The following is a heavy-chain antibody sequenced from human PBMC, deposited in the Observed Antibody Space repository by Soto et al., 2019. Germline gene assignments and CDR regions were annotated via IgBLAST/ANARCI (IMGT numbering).Heavy chain of an antibody. CDR1: GGSISSYY. CDR3: ARAKTTMIVPEDF. V-gene: IGHV4-59*01. CDR2: IYYSGTT. Sequence: PSETLSLTCTVSGGSISSYYWSWIRHPPGKGLEWIGYIYYSGTTKYNPSLKSRVTISVDTSKNQFSLNLSSVTAADTAIYYCARAKTTMIVPEDFWGQGTLVTVSS. J-gene: IGHJ4*02. D-gene: IGHD3-22*01.